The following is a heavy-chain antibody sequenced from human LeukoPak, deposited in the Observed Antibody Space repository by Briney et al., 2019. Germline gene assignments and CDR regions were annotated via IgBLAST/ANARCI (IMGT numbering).Heavy chain of an antibody. V-gene: IGHV3-23*01. CDR1: GFTFSSYA. Sequence: PGGSLRLSCAASGFTFSSYAMSWVRQAPRKGLEWVSAISGSGGSTYYADSVKGRFTISRDNSKNTLYLQMNSLRAEDTAVYYCAKGPGDYVNYFDYWGQGTLVTVSS. D-gene: IGHD4-17*01. CDR2: ISGSGGST. J-gene: IGHJ4*02. CDR3: AKGPGDYVNYFDY.